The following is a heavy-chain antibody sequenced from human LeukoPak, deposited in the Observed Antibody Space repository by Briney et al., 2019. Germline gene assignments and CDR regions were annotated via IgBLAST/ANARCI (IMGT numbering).Heavy chain of an antibody. CDR3: ARGLFTWYNWIIFDEYYYYMDV. Sequence: SQTLSLTCAISGDSVSLNSAPWNWISQSPSRGLEWLGRTYCRSKWYNDYAVSVKSRITINPDTSKNQFSLQLNSVTPADTAVYYCARGLFTWYNWIIFDEYYYYMDVWGKGTTVTVSS. CDR1: GDSVSLNSAP. D-gene: IGHD1-20*01. J-gene: IGHJ6*03. V-gene: IGHV6-1*01. CDR2: TYCRSKWYN.